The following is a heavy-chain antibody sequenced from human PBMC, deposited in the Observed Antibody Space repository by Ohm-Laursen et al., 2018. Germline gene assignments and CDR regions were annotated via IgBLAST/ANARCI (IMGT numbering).Heavy chain of an antibody. Sequence: GSLRLSCTAAGFTFSSYSMNWVRQAPGKGLEWVSYISSSGSTIHYADSVKGRFTISRDNAKNSLYLQMNSLRAEDTAVYHCARDPVRGLTDYWGQGTLVTVSS. D-gene: IGHD3-16*01. CDR1: GFTFSSYS. CDR2: ISSSGSTI. CDR3: ARDPVRGLTDY. J-gene: IGHJ4*02. V-gene: IGHV3-48*04.